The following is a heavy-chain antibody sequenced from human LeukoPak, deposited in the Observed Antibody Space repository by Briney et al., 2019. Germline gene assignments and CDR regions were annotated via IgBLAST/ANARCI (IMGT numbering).Heavy chain of an antibody. J-gene: IGHJ6*02. CDR2: IYHSGST. V-gene: IGHV4-30-4*01. CDR3: AREGGLLWFGESPYGMDV. CDR1: GGSFSGYY. Sequence: PSETLSLTCAIYGGSFSGYYWSWIRQPPGKGLEWIGYIYHSGSTYYNPSLKSRVTISVDTSKNQFSLKLSSVTAADTAVYYCAREGGLLWFGESPYGMDVWGQGTTVTVSS. D-gene: IGHD3-10*01.